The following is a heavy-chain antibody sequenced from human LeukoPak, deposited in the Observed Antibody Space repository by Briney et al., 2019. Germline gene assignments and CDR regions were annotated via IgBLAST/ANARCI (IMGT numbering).Heavy chain of an antibody. Sequence: SETLSLTCTVSGGPIRNDCWTWIRQPPGKGLEWIGYIYYNGSTNYNPSLRSRVTISLDTTRNQFFLKLISVTAADTAVYFCARDLHLCSPQCLGYNFYGMDVWGKGTTVTVSS. CDR3: ARDLHLCSPQCLGYNFYGMDV. D-gene: IGHD6-19*01. J-gene: IGHJ6*04. CDR1: GGPIRNDC. CDR2: IYYNGST. V-gene: IGHV4-59*01.